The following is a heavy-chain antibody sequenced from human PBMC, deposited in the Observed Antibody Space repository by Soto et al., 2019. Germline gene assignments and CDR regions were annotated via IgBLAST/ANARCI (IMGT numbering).Heavy chain of an antibody. Sequence: GGSLRLSCAASGFTFSSYAMSWVRQAPGKGLEWVSAISGSGGSTYYADSMKGGFTIARDNSKNTRFLQWNSLRAEDTAVYYCAKGKVGWIQIYYFDYWGQGTLVTVSS. CDR3: AKGKVGWIQIYYFDY. V-gene: IGHV3-23*01. CDR1: GFTFSSYA. D-gene: IGHD5-18*01. CDR2: ISGSGGST. J-gene: IGHJ4*02.